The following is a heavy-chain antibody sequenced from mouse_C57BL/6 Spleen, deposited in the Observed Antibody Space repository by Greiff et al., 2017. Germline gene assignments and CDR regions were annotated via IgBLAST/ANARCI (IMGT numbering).Heavy chain of an antibody. Sequence: EVQLKESGGGLVKPGGSLKLSCAASGFTFSDYGMHWVRQAPEKGLEWVAYISSGSSTIYYADTVKGRFTISRDNAKNTLFLQMTSLRSEDTAMYYCARSITFAYWGQGTLVTVSA. CDR1: GFTFSDYG. CDR2: ISSGSSTI. V-gene: IGHV5-17*01. D-gene: IGHD1-1*01. J-gene: IGHJ3*01. CDR3: ARSITFAY.